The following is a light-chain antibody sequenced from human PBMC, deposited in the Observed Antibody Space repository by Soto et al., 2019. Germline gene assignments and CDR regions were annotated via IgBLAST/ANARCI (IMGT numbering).Light chain of an antibody. CDR2: GAS. V-gene: IGKV3-20*01. Sequence: EIVLTQSPGTLSLSPGERATLSCRASQSVSSSYLAWYQQKPGQAPRLLIYGASSRATGIPDRFSGSGSGTDFTLTISRLEPEDFAVYYCQQYCSSPLTFDGGTKVEIK. CDR1: QSVSSSY. CDR3: QQYCSSPLT. J-gene: IGKJ4*01.